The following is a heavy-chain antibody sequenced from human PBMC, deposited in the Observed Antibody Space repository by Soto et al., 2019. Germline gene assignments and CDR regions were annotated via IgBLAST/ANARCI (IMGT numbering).Heavy chain of an antibody. CDR3: AREIAVAALLDYYYGMDV. CDR2: IYYSGST. V-gene: IGHV4-61*01. Sequence: PSETLSLACTVSGGSISSGSSYWSWIRQPPGKGLEWIGYIYYSGSTNYNPSLKSRVTISVDTSKNQFSLKLSSVTAADTAVYYCAREIAVAALLDYYYGMDVWGQGITVTVSS. D-gene: IGHD6-19*01. J-gene: IGHJ6*02. CDR1: GGSISSGSSY.